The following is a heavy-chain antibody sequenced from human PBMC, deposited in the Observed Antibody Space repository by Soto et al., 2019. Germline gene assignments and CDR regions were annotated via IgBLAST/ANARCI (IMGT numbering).Heavy chain of an antibody. Sequence: QVQLVESGGGVVQPGRSLRLSCAASGFTFSSYGMHWVRQAPGKGLEWVAVISYDGSNKYYADSVKSRFTISRDKSKNRLYLQMTRLRAEDTAVYFCVPWLGAFDYWGQGTLVIVSS. CDR2: ISYDGSNK. D-gene: IGHD3-10*01. V-gene: IGHV3-30*03. CDR1: GFTFSSYG. CDR3: VPWLGAFDY. J-gene: IGHJ4*02.